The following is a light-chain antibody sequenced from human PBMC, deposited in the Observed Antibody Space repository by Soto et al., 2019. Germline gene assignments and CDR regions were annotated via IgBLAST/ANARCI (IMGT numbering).Light chain of an antibody. CDR1: HSVRSN. V-gene: IGKV3-15*01. CDR3: QQHNVSPRT. CDR2: AAS. J-gene: IGKJ1*01. Sequence: ETVMTQSPVTLSLSPGDRATLSCRASHSVRSNLAWYQQKPGQPPRLLIYAASTRATGIPGRFSGSGSGTEFTLTISSLQSEDSAVYFCQQHNVSPRTFGQGTKVEIK.